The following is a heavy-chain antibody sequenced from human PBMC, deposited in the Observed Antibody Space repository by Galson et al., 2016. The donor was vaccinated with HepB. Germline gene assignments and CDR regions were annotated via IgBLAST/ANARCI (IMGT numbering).Heavy chain of an antibody. CDR1: AFTFSSHW. CDR3: AREKQRPVLGHPARQFAFDI. CDR2: IKQDGSEK. D-gene: IGHD2-2*01. V-gene: IGHV3-7*01. Sequence: SLRLSCAVSAFTFSSHWMSWVRQAPGKGLEWVGNIKQDGSEKYYGDSVKGRFTISRDNTKHSLYLQMNSLRAEDTVVYYCAREKQRPVLGHPARQFAFDIWGQGKMVTVSS. J-gene: IGHJ3*02.